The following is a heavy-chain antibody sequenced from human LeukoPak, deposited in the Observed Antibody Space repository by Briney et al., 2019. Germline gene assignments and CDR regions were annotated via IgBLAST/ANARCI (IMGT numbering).Heavy chain of an antibody. CDR3: AREGYSSSSDYFDY. V-gene: IGHV1-69*05. Sequence: ASVKVSCKASGGTFSSYAISWVRQAPGQGLEWMGGIIPIFGTANYAQKFQGRVTITTDESTSTAYMELSSLRSEDTAVYYCAREGYSSSSDYFDYWGQGTLVTVSS. D-gene: IGHD6-6*01. CDR1: GGTFSSYA. J-gene: IGHJ4*02. CDR2: IIPIFGTA.